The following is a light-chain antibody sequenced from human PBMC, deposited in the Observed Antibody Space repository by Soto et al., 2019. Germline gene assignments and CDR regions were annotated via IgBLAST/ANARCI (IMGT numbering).Light chain of an antibody. Sequence: QAVVTQEPSFSVSPGRTVTLTCGLSSGSVTTNYYASWYQQTPGQAPRTLIYNTNSRSSGVPDRFSGSILGNKAALTITGAQADYEADYYCVLYMGSGISVFGGGTKLTVL. CDR3: VLYMGSGISV. CDR1: SGSVTTNYY. J-gene: IGLJ3*02. CDR2: NTN. V-gene: IGLV8-61*01.